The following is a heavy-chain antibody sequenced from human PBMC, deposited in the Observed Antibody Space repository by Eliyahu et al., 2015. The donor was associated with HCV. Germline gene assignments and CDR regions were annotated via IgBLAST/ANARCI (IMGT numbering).Heavy chain of an antibody. J-gene: IGHJ6*02. CDR2: IYTSGST. V-gene: IGHV4-61*02. CDR3: ATAAGTTYYGMDV. Sequence: QVQLQESGPGLVKPSQTLSLTCTVSGXSISSGSYYWSWIRQPAGKGLEWIGRIYTSGSTNYNPSLKSRVTISVDTSKNQFSLKLSSVTAADTAVYYCATAAGTTYYGMDVWGQGTTVTVSS. CDR1: GXSISSGSYY. D-gene: IGHD6-13*01.